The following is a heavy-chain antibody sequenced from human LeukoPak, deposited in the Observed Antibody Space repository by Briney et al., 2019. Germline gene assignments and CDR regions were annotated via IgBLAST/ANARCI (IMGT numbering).Heavy chain of an antibody. V-gene: IGHV3-23*01. CDR3: AKGKACSWLDWFDP. J-gene: IGHJ5*02. CDR1: GLTFSTYA. CDR2: TSGGGGST. Sequence: GGSLRLSCAASGLTFSTYAMTWVRQAPGRGLEWVSATSGGGGSTYYADSVKGRFTMSRDNSKNTVYLQMNSLRAEDTAVYFCAKGKACSWLDWFDPWGQGTLVTVSS. D-gene: IGHD5-12*01.